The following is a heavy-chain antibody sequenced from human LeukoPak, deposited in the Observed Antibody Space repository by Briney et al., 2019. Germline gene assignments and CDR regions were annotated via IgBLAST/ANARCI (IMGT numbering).Heavy chain of an antibody. CDR2: ISSSGSTI. CDR1: GFTFSSYE. CDR3: ARVEVWRGGMDV. D-gene: IGHD1-1*01. Sequence: GGSLRLSCAASGFTFSSYEMNWVRQAPGKGLEWVSYISSSGSTIYYADSVKGRFTISRDNAKNSLYLQMNSLRAEDTAVYYCARVEVWRGGMDVWGQGTTVTVSS. V-gene: IGHV3-48*03. J-gene: IGHJ6*02.